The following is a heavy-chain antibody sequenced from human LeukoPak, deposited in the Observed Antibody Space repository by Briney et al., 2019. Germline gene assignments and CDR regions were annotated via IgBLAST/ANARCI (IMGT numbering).Heavy chain of an antibody. Sequence: KPSETLSLTCTVSGASVSGYFWSWIRQPAGKGLEWIGRVYTSGSTNYNPSLKSRVTMSLDTSKNQFSLKLSSVTAADTAVYYCARRSGWYPLRFDYWGQGTLVTVSS. D-gene: IGHD6-19*01. CDR1: GASVSGYF. CDR2: VYTSGST. CDR3: ARRSGWYPLRFDY. J-gene: IGHJ4*02. V-gene: IGHV4-4*07.